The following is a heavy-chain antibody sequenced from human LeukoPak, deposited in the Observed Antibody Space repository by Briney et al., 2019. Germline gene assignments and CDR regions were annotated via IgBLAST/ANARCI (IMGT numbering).Heavy chain of an antibody. J-gene: IGHJ1*01. V-gene: IGHV3-33*08. D-gene: IGHD6-19*01. CDR3: ARDNIAVAGTLEYFQH. CDR1: GFTFSSYG. CDR2: IWYDGSNK. Sequence: GGPLRLSCAASGFTFSSYGMHWVRQAPGKGLEWVAVIWYDGSNKYYADSVKGRFTISRDNSKNTLYLQMNSLRAEDTAVYYCARDNIAVAGTLEYFQHWGQGTLVTVSS.